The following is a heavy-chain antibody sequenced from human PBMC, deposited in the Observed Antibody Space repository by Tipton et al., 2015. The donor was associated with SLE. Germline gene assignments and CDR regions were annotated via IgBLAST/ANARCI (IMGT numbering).Heavy chain of an antibody. CDR3: ARHRGTPRRAFDI. CDR1: GGSFSGYY. J-gene: IGHJ3*02. Sequence: TLSLTCAVYGGSFSGYYWSWIRQPPGKGLEWIGEINHSGSTNYNPSLKSRVTISVHTSKNQFSLKLSSVTAADTAVYYCARHRGTPRRAFDIWGQGTMVTVSS. D-gene: IGHD1-14*01. CDR2: INHSGST. V-gene: IGHV4-34*01.